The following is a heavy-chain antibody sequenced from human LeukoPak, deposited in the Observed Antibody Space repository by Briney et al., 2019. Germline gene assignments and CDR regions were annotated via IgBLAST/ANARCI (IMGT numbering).Heavy chain of an antibody. J-gene: IGHJ4*02. V-gene: IGHV3-23*01. CDR1: GFTFSSYA. CDR3: AKEVLLWFGESYFDY. Sequence: GGSLRLSCAASGFTFSSYAMSWVRQAPGKGLEWVSAISGSGGSTYYADSVKGRFTISGDNSKNTLYLQMNSLRAEDTAVYYCAKEVLLWFGESYFDYWGQGTLVTVSS. CDR2: ISGSGGST. D-gene: IGHD3-10*01.